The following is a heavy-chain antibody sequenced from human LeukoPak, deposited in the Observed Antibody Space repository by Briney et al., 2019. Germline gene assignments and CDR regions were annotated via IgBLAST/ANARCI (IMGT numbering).Heavy chain of an antibody. Sequence: GGSLRPSCVASGFTFSLYSMNWVRQAPGMGLEWLSYISTSSSNIVYADSVEGRFTISRDNAKNSLYLQMNSLRAEDTAVYYCARDKDWGFDYWGQGALVTVSS. V-gene: IGHV3-48*01. J-gene: IGHJ4*02. CDR2: ISTSSSNI. CDR3: ARDKDWGFDY. D-gene: IGHD7-27*01. CDR1: GFTFSLYS.